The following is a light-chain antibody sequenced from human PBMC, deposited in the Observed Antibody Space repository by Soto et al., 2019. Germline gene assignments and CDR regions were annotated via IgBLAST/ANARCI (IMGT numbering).Light chain of an antibody. CDR1: QSISSY. J-gene: IGKJ5*01. CDR2: AAS. V-gene: IGKV1-39*01. Sequence: DIQMTQSPSSLSASVGDRVTITCRASQSISSYLNWYQQKPGKAPKHLIYAASSLQSGGPSRFSGSGSGTDFTLTISSLQPDDFATYYCHQSYSTPSITFGQGTRLEMK. CDR3: HQSYSTPSIT.